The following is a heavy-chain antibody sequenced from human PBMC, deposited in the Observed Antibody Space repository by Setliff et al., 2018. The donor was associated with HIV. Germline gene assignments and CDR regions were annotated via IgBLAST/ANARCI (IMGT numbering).Heavy chain of an antibody. CDR2: INPNSSDT. CDR3: ARRVPPIPSGDLDY. D-gene: IGHD4-17*01. Sequence: GASVKVSCKASGYTFTDYYIHWVRQAPGQGLERMGWINPNSSDTNYAQKFQGRVTMTRDTSISTAYMDLSRLRSDDTAVYYCARRVPPIPSGDLDYWGQGTLVTVSS. V-gene: IGHV1-2*02. J-gene: IGHJ4*02. CDR1: GYTFTDYY.